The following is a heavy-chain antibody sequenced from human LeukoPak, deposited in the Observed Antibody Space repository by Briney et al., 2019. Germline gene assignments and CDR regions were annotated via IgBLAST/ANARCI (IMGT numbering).Heavy chain of an antibody. D-gene: IGHD6-13*01. J-gene: IGHJ5*02. CDR1: GGTFSSYA. Sequence: SVKVSCKASGGTFSSYAISWVRQAPGQGLEWMGGIIPIFGTANYAQKFQGRVTMTTDRSTDTAYMELRSLRFDDTAVYYCAVPYSSTPRDWFDPWGQGTLVTVSS. CDR2: IIPIFGTA. CDR3: AVPYSSTPRDWFDP. V-gene: IGHV1-69*05.